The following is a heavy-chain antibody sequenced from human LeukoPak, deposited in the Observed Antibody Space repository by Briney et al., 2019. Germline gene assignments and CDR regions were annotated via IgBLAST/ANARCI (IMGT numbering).Heavy chain of an antibody. Sequence: GGSLRLSCAASGFTFSSYWMHWVRQAPGKGLVWVPRINSDGSSTSYADSVKGRFTISRDNAKNSLYLQMNSLRAEDTAVYYCARDLTHYDFWSGYPRFDYWGQRTLVTVSS. D-gene: IGHD3-3*01. CDR2: INSDGSST. J-gene: IGHJ4*02. V-gene: IGHV3-74*01. CDR1: GFTFSSYW. CDR3: ARDLTHYDFWSGYPRFDY.